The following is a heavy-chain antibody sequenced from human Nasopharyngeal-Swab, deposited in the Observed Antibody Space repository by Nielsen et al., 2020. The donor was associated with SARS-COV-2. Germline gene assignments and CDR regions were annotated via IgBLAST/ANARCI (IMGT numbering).Heavy chain of an antibody. CDR3: ARESGDSSISYYFDY. CDR2: IYYSGST. Sequence: SETLSLTCTVSGGSISSSSYYWGWVRQPPGKGLEWIGSIYYSGSTYYNPSLKSRVTISVDTSKNQFSLKLSSVTAADTAVYYCARESGDSSISYYFDYWGQGTLVTVSS. J-gene: IGHJ4*02. D-gene: IGHD4-17*01. CDR1: GGSISSSSYY. V-gene: IGHV4-39*02.